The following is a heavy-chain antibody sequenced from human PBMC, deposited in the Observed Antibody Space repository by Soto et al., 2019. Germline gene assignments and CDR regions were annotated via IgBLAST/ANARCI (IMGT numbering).Heavy chain of an antibody. Sequence: QVQLQESGPGLVKPSQTLSLTCTVSGGSISSGGYYWSWIRQHPGKGLEWIGYIYYSGSTYYNPSLKSRVTISVDTSKTQFSMKLSSVTAADTAVYYCARGESYYDSSGYQIDYWGQGTLVTVSS. CDR1: GGSISSGGYY. D-gene: IGHD3-22*01. CDR2: IYYSGST. J-gene: IGHJ4*02. V-gene: IGHV4-31*03. CDR3: ARGESYYDSSGYQIDY.